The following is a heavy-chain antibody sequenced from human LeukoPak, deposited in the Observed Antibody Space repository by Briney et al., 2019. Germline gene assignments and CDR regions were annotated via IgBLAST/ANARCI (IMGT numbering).Heavy chain of an antibody. J-gene: IGHJ3*02. CDR2: IYYSGST. CDR3: ARSLDSSGYYYREDAFDI. CDR1: GGSISSSSYY. D-gene: IGHD3-22*01. Sequence: SETLSLTCTVSGGSISSSSYYWGWIRQPPGKGLEWIGSIYYSGSTNYNPSLKSRVTISVDTSKNQFSLKLSSVTAADTAVYYCARSLDSSGYYYREDAFDIWGQGTMVTVSS. V-gene: IGHV4-39*07.